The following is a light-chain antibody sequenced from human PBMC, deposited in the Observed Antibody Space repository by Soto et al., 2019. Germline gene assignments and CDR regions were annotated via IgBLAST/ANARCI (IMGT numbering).Light chain of an antibody. Sequence: EIVLTKAPGTLYLSPGERATLSCRASQSVSSSYLAWYPQKPGQAPRLLIYGASSRGTGIPDRFSGSGSGTDFTLTISILEPEDFAVYYCQQYGSSPITFGQGTRLVIK. CDR2: GAS. V-gene: IGKV3-20*01. CDR3: QQYGSSPIT. J-gene: IGKJ5*01. CDR1: QSVSSSY.